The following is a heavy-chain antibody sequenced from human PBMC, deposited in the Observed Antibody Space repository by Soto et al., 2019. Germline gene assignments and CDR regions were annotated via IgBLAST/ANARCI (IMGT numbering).Heavy chain of an antibody. V-gene: IGHV3-30-3*01. D-gene: IGHD5-18*01. CDR3: ARFGDTAMVTQVFYYYGMDV. Sequence: GGSLRLSFAASGFTFSSYAMQWVRQALGKGQDWVEVISYDGSNKYYADSVKGRFTISRDNSKNTLYLQMNSLRAEDTAVYYCARFGDTAMVTQVFYYYGMDVWGQGTTVTVSS. J-gene: IGHJ6*02. CDR2: ISYDGSNK. CDR1: GFTFSSYA.